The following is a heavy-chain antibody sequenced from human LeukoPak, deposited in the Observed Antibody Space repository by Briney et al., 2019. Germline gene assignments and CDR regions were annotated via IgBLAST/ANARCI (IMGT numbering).Heavy chain of an antibody. CDR2: ISSSGSTI. V-gene: IGHV3-48*03. J-gene: IGHJ4*02. CDR3: ARGGRGYCTSSSCYFDY. D-gene: IGHD2-2*01. Sequence: QAGGSLRLSCAASGFTFSSYEMNWVRQAPGKGLEWVSYISSSGSTIYYADSVKGRFTISRDNAKNSLYLQMNSLRAEDTAVYYCARGGRGYCTSSSCYFDYWGQGTLVTVSS. CDR1: GFTFSSYE.